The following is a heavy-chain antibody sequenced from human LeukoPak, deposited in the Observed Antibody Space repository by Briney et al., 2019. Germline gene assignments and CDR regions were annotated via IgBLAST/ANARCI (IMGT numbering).Heavy chain of an antibody. CDR3: ARALSWTTESYYYVDV. CDR2: MNPNSGNT. CDR1: GYTFTSED. V-gene: IGHV1-8*01. Sequence: ASVKVSCKASGYTFTSEDINWVRQAAGQGLEWMGWMNPNSGNTGYAQKFQGRVTMTKNTSITTAYMDLSSLRSEDTAVYYCARALSWTTESYYYVDVWGKGTTVTVSS. J-gene: IGHJ6*03. D-gene: IGHD3/OR15-3a*01.